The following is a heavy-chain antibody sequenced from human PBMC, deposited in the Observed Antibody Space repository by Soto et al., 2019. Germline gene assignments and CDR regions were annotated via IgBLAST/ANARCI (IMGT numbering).Heavy chain of an antibody. D-gene: IGHD2-21*02. J-gene: IGHJ6*02. V-gene: IGHV2-5*02. Sequence: QITLKESGPTLVKPTQTLTLTCTFSAFSLSTGGVGVGWIRQPPGKALEWLALIYWDDDKRYSPSLRSRLTIPKDTSKNKVVLTMTNMDPVDTATYYCIQSRCGGDCLQSYASYYYYGMDVWGQGTTVTVSS. CDR3: IQSRCGGDCLQSYASYYYYGMDV. CDR2: IYWDDDK. CDR1: AFSLSTGGVG.